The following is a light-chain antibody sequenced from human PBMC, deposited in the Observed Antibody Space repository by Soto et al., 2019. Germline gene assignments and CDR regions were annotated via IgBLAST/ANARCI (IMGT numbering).Light chain of an antibody. CDR3: SSYRNSNTWV. V-gene: IGLV2-14*01. J-gene: IGLJ3*02. CDR1: SSDVGGYNY. Sequence: QSALTQPASVSGSPGQSITTSCTGASSDVGGYNYVSWYQQHPGKAPKLMIYDISNRPSGVSNRFSGSKSGNTASLTISGLQAEDEADYYCSSYRNSNTWVFGGGTKLTVL. CDR2: DIS.